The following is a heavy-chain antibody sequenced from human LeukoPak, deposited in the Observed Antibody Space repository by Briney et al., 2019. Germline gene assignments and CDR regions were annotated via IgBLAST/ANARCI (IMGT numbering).Heavy chain of an antibody. CDR3: ARPSISTDAFDI. D-gene: IGHD3-3*01. CDR1: GFTFSSYR. J-gene: IGHJ3*02. V-gene: IGHV3-21*01. CDR2: ISSSSSYI. Sequence: GGSLRLSCAASGFTFSSYRMNWVRQAPGKGLEWVSSISSSSSYIYYADSVKGRFTISRDNAKDSLYLQMNSLRAEDTAVYYCARPSISTDAFDIWGQGTMVTVSS.